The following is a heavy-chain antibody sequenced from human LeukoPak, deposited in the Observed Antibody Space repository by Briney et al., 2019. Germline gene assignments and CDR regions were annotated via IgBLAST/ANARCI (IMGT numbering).Heavy chain of an antibody. CDR2: ILYSGST. V-gene: IGHV4-39*01. CDR3: ARQGYISGQGFRNNWFDP. J-gene: IGHJ5*02. Sequence: SETLSLTCTVSGGSISSSSFYWGWIRQPPGKGLEWIGTILYSGSTYYNPSLRSRVTMSVDTSKNQFSLRLSSVTAADTAVYYCARQGYISGQGFRNNWFDPWGQGSLVTVSS. D-gene: IGHD6-19*01. CDR1: GGSISSSSFY.